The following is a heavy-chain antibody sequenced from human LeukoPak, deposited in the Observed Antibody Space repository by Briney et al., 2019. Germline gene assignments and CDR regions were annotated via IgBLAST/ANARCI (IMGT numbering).Heavy chain of an antibody. CDR2: INPSGGST. Sequence: ASVKVSFKASGYTFTSYYMHWVRQAPGQGLEWMGIINPSGGSTSYAQKFQGRVTMTRDTSTSTVYMELSSLRSEDTAVYYCAREDIPKIAAAGTGFDPWGQGTLVTVSS. V-gene: IGHV1-46*01. J-gene: IGHJ5*02. CDR1: GYTFTSYY. CDR3: AREDIPKIAAAGTGFDP. D-gene: IGHD6-13*01.